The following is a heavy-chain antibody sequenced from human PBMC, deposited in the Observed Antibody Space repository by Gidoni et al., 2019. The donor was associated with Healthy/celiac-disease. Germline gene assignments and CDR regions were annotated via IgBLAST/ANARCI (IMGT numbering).Heavy chain of an antibody. CDR2: IYYSGST. CDR1: GGSVSSGSYY. Sequence: QVQLQESGPGLVKPSETLSLTCTVSGGSVSSGSYYWSWIRQPPGKGLEWIGYIYYSGSTNYNPSLKSRVTISVDTSKNQFSLKLSSVTAADTAVYYCARDYYDSSGYISRYAFDIWGQGTMVTVSS. D-gene: IGHD3-22*01. V-gene: IGHV4-61*01. CDR3: ARDYYDSSGYISRYAFDI. J-gene: IGHJ3*02.